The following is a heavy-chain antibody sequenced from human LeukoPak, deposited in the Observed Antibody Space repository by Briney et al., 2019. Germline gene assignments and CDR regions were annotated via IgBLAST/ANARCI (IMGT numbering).Heavy chain of an antibody. CDR1: GYTFTSYY. D-gene: IGHD6-19*01. CDR2: INPSGGST. V-gene: IGHV1-46*01. CDR3: ARAAQRQWLVRGGFDY. J-gene: IGHJ4*02. Sequence: ASVKVSCKASGYTFTSYYMHWVRQAPGQGLEWMGIINPSGGSTSYAQKFQGRVTMTRDTSTSTVYMELSSLRSEDTAVYYCARAAQRQWLVRGGFDYWGQGTLVTVSS.